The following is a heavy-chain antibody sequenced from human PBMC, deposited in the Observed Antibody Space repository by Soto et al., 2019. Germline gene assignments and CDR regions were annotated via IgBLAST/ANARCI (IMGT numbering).Heavy chain of an antibody. V-gene: IGHV4-59*12. J-gene: IGHJ4*02. D-gene: IGHD6-6*01. CDR2: MYSSGSS. CDR1: GGPMSPYY. Sequence: SETLSLTCTVSGGPMSPYYWSWIRQPPGTGLEWTGYMYSSGSSNYSPSLKRLVSILCDTSKNQFSLKLTCLTAADTAVYYCARAPKVSGSAQTRPDFWGQGSLVTVSS. CDR3: ARAPKVSGSAQTRPDF.